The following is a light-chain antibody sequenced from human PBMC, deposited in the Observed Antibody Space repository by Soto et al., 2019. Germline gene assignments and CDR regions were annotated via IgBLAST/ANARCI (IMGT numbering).Light chain of an antibody. V-gene: IGKV3-20*01. CDR1: QSVRSNY. Sequence: ENVLTQSPGTLSLSPGERATLSCRASQSVRSNYVAWYQQKPGQAPRLLISGASSRATGIPDRFSGSGSGTDFTLTISCLQSEDFATYYCQQYYSYPITFGQGTRLEIK. CDR2: GAS. CDR3: QQYYSYPIT. J-gene: IGKJ5*01.